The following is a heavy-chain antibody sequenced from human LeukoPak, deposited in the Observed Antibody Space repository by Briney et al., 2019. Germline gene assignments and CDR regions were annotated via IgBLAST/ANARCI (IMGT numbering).Heavy chain of an antibody. CDR3: ARYPRSHYYFDY. CDR2: MNPNSGNT. J-gene: IGHJ4*02. CDR1: GYTFTSYD. Sequence: ASVKVSCKASGYTFTSYDINWVRQATGQGLEWMGWMNPNSGNTGYAQKFQGRVTITRNTSISTAYMELSSLRSEDTAVYYCARYPRSHYYFDYWGQGTLVTVSS. V-gene: IGHV1-8*03.